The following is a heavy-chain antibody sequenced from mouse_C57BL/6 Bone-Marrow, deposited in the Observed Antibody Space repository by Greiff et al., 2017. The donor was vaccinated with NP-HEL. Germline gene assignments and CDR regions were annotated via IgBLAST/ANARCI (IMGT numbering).Heavy chain of an antibody. CDR1: GFTFSNYW. V-gene: IGHV6-3*01. J-gene: IGHJ1*03. Sequence: EVKVEESGGGLVQPGGSMKLSCVASGFTFSNYWMNWVRQSPEKGLEWVAQIRLKSDNYATHYAESVKGRFTISRDDSKSSVYLQMNNLRAEDTGIYYCTTVVGWYFDVWGTGTTVTVSS. CDR3: TTVVGWYFDV. D-gene: IGHD1-1*01. CDR2: IRLKSDNYAT.